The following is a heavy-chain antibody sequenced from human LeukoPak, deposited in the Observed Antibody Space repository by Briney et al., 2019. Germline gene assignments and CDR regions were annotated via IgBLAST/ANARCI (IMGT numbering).Heavy chain of an antibody. CDR1: GYSISSGYY. V-gene: IGHV4-38-2*01. D-gene: IGHD3-10*01. J-gene: IGHJ4*02. Sequence: KPSETLSLTCAVSGYSISSGYYWGWIRQPPGKGLEWIGSIYHSGSTYYNPSLKSRVTISVDTSKNQFSLKLSSVTAADTAVYYCARGSAMAHNDWGQGTLVTVSS. CDR3: ARGSAMAHND. CDR2: IYHSGST.